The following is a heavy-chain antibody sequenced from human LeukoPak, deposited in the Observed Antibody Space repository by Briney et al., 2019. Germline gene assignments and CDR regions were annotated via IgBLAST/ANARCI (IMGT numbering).Heavy chain of an antibody. V-gene: IGHV3-30-3*01. CDR2: ISYDGSNK. J-gene: IGHJ4*02. CDR1: GFILSNYV. D-gene: IGHD2-2*02. CDR3: ARGWDRDCTSTSCYIAYN. Sequence: GGSLRLSCAASGFILSNYVMHWVRQPPGKGLEWVAVISYDGSNKYYADSVKGRFTISRDNSKNTLYLQMNSLRAEDTAVYYCARGWDRDCTSTSCYIAYNWGQGTLVSVSS.